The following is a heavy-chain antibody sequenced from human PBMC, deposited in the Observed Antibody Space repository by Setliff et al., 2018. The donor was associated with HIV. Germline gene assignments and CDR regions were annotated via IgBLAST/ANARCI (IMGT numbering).Heavy chain of an antibody. CDR3: AKGSDYYYGMDV. Sequence: GGSLRLSCASSGFTFSSYAMTWVRQAPGKGLECVAVISGSGGDTYYADSVKGRFVISREKSKSTLYLQMSSLRVEDTAVYYCAKGSDYYYGMDVWGQGTTVTVSS. CDR2: ISGSGGDT. CDR1: GFTFSSYA. J-gene: IGHJ6*02. D-gene: IGHD6-25*01. V-gene: IGHV3-23*01.